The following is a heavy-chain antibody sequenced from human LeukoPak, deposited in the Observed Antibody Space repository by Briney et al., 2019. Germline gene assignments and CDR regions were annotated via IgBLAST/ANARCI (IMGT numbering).Heavy chain of an antibody. CDR3: ACRDLTSTWSYP. CDR1: GYRFRSYW. V-gene: IGHV5-51*01. CDR2: IYPGDSRT. D-gene: IGHD2-2*01. Sequence: GESLKISCKGTGYRFRSYWIGWERQMPGKGMEWMGVIYPGDSRTRYNPSLQGQVTISVDKSINTAYLEWVSLKASDTAMYYCACRDLTSTWSYPWGQGTLVTVSS. J-gene: IGHJ5*02.